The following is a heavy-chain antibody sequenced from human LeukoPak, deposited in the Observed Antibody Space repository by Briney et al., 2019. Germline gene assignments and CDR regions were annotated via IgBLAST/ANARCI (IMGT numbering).Heavy chain of an antibody. CDR2: INPNTGDI. CDR3: VRDFQWGPVF. Sequence: GASVKVSCKASGYTLTDYYLHWVRQAPGPGLEWMGWINPNTGDINYAQKFLGRVTMTRDTSISTAYMELSSLRGDDTGVYYCVRDFQWGPVFWGQGTLVTVSS. V-gene: IGHV1-2*02. D-gene: IGHD1-26*01. CDR1: GYTLTDYY. J-gene: IGHJ4*02.